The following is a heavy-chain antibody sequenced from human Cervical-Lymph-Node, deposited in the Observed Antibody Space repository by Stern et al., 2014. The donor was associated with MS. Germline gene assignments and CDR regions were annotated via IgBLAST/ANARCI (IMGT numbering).Heavy chain of an antibody. CDR2: IYPSGGHT. Sequence: VQLVESGAEVKKPGASVNVSCKASGYTFTTYYLHWVRQAPGQGLEWMGVIYPSGGHTIYAQQFQGRVTMTRDTSTSTVYMELSSLRSEDPATYYCARRPSASSLDYWGQGTLVTVSS. CDR3: ARRPSASSLDY. J-gene: IGHJ4*02. V-gene: IGHV1-46*01. D-gene: IGHD6-13*01. CDR1: GYTFTTYY.